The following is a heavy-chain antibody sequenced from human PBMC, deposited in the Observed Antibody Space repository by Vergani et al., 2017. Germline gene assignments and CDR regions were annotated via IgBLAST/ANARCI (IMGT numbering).Heavy chain of an antibody. D-gene: IGHD4-23*01. V-gene: IGHV4-34*01. CDR3: ASARRTYGGNPRGDTGGAKYYFDS. J-gene: IGHJ4*02. Sequence: QVQLQQWGAGLLKPSETLSLTCAVYGGSFSGYYWSWIRQPPGKGLEWIGEINHSGSTNNNPALKSRVTITVDTSTKQFSLKLSSVTAADTAVYYFASARRTYGGNPRGDTGGAKYYFDSWGQGTLVTVSS. CDR2: INHSGST. CDR1: GGSFSGYY.